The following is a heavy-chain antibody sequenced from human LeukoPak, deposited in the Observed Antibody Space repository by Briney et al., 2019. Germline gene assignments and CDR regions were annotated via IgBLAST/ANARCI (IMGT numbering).Heavy chain of an antibody. CDR3: ARVWGGGDDAFDI. CDR1: GGSISSYY. J-gene: IGHJ3*02. V-gene: IGHV4-59*01. D-gene: IGHD2-21*02. Sequence: PSETLSLTCTVSGGSISSYYWSWIRQPPGKGLEWIGYIYYSGSTNYNPSLKSRVTISVDTSKNQFSLKLSSVTAADTAVYYCARVWGGGDDAFDIWGQGTMVTVSS. CDR2: IYYSGST.